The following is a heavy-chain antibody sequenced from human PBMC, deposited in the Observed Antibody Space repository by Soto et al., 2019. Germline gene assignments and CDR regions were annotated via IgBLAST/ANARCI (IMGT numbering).Heavy chain of an antibody. D-gene: IGHD4-4*01. J-gene: IGHJ4*02. Sequence: ASVKVSCKASGYIFTTYYVHWVRQAPGQGLEWMGIINPSGGSTSYAQKFQGRVTMTRDTSTSTVYMELNSLRAEDTAVYYCANEVMGRGYYSNRDYWGQGTLVTVSS. V-gene: IGHV1-46*01. CDR2: INPSGGST. CDR3: ANEVMGRGYYSNRDY. CDR1: GYIFTTYY.